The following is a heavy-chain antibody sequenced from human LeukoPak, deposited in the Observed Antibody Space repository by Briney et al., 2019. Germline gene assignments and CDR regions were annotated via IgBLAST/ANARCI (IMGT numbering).Heavy chain of an antibody. CDR3: ARGMYSSSPEFDY. J-gene: IGHJ4*02. CDR2: IYYSGST. Sequence: PSETLSRTCTVSGGAISSHYWSWIRQPPRKGLEWIGYIYYSGSTNYNPSLKSRVTISVDTSKNQFSLKLSSVTAADTAVYYCARGMYSSSPEFDYWGQGTLVTVSS. V-gene: IGHV4-59*11. D-gene: IGHD6-6*01. CDR1: GGAISSHY.